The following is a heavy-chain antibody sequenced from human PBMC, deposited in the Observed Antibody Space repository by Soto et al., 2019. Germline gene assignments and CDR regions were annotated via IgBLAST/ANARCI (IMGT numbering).Heavy chain of an antibody. D-gene: IGHD3-10*01. J-gene: IGHJ5*01. V-gene: IGHV4-59*01. CDR3: ARGSRFGGKPNWLDS. CDR1: GGSINSYY. CDR2: IYYSGST. Sequence: SETLSLTCTVSGGSINSYYWSWIRQPPGKGLEWIGYIYYSGSTNYNPSLKSRVTISVDTSKNQFSLKLNSVTAADTAVYYCARGSRFGGKPNWLDSWGPGTLVTVSS.